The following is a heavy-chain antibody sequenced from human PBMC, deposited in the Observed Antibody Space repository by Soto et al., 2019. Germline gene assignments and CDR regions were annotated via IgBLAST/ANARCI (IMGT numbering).Heavy chain of an antibody. D-gene: IGHD3-10*01. Sequence: QVQLQESGPGLVKPSQTLSLTCTVSGGSISSGGYYWSWIRQHPGKGLEWIGYIYYSGSTYYNPSLKSRVTISVDTSKNQFSRKLSSVTAADTAVYYCARVRGVLDYYYGMDVWGQGTTVTVSS. CDR2: IYYSGST. V-gene: IGHV4-31*03. CDR3: ARVRGVLDYYYGMDV. CDR1: GGSISSGGYY. J-gene: IGHJ6*02.